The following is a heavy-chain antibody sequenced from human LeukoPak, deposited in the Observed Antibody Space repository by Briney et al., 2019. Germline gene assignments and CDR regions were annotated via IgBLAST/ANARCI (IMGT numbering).Heavy chain of an antibody. Sequence: GGSLRLSCEASGFTIRNRVMTWVRQAPGKGPEWVASESGSGHNTYYSESVRGRFAISRDNSKNTLFLQMNSLRVEDTAVYYCATDWTLRGVPTFFDPWGQGTVVSVSS. V-gene: IGHV3-23*01. CDR2: ESGSGHNT. D-gene: IGHD3-10*01. J-gene: IGHJ5*02. CDR1: GFTIRNRV. CDR3: ATDWTLRGVPTFFDP.